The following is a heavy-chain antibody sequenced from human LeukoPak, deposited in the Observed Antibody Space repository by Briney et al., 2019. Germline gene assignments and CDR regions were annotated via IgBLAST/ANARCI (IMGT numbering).Heavy chain of an antibody. CDR3: ARDWSY. V-gene: IGHV1-2*02. CDR1: GYTFTGYY. J-gene: IGHJ4*02. Sequence: ASVKVSCKASGYTFTGYYMHWVRQAPGQGLEWMGWINPNSGGTNYAQKFQGRVTMTTDTSTRTAYMELRSLRSDDTAVYFCARDWSYWGQGTLVTVSS. CDR2: INPNSGGT.